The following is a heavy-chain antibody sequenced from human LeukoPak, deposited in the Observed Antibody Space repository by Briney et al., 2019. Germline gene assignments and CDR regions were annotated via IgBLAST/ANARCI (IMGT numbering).Heavy chain of an antibody. Sequence: PSETLSLTCTVSGGSISSYYWSWIRQPPGKGLKWIGYIYYSGSTNYNPSLKSRVTISVDTSKNQFSLKLSSVTAEDTAVYYCARGNWNYVWFDPWGQGTLVTVSS. V-gene: IGHV4-59*01. CDR3: ARGNWNYVWFDP. D-gene: IGHD1-7*01. J-gene: IGHJ5*02. CDR1: GGSISSYY. CDR2: IYYSGST.